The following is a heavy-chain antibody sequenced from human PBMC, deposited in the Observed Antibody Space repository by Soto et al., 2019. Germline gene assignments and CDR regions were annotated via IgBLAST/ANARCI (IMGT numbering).Heavy chain of an antibody. V-gene: IGHV6-1*01. J-gene: IGHJ5*02. CDR3: ARALLLWFGELTGWFDP. CDR1: GDSVSSNSAA. Sequence: PSQTLSLTCAISGDSVSSNSAAWNWIRQSPSRGLEWLGRTYYRSKWYNDYAVSVKSRITINPDTSKNQFSLQLNSVTPEDTAVYYCARALLLWFGELTGWFDPWGQGTLVTVSS. D-gene: IGHD3-10*01. CDR2: TYYRSKWYN.